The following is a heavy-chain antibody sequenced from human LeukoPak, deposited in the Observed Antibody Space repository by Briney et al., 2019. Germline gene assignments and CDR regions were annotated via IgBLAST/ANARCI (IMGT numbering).Heavy chain of an antibody. CDR2: IYSGGST. J-gene: IGHJ4*02. D-gene: IGHD3-3*01. CDR3: ARDLADFWSGYYV. CDR1: GFTVSSNY. V-gene: IGHV3-53*04. Sequence: GGSLRLSCAASGFTVSSNYMSWVRQAPGKGLEWVSVIYSGGSTYYADSVKGRFTISRHNSKNTLYLRMNSLRAEDTAVYYCARDLADFWSGYYVWGQGTLVTVSS.